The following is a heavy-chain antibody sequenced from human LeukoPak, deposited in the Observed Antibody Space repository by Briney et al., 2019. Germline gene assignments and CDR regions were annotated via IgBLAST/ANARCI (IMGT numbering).Heavy chain of an antibody. J-gene: IGHJ4*02. CDR1: GFTFSDYW. CDR2: IKQDGSEK. V-gene: IGHV3-7*01. D-gene: IGHD3-10*01. Sequence: GGSLRLSCAASGFTFSDYWMTWVRQALGRGLEWVANIKQDGSEKYSVDSVKGRFTISRDNAKNSLYLQMNSLRAEDTAVYYCARDWDYYGSGSYLGYWGQGALVTVSS. CDR3: ARDWDYYGSGSYLGY.